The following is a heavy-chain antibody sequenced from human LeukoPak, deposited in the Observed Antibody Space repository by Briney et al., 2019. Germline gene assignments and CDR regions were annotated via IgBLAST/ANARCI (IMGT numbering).Heavy chain of an antibody. Sequence: PSEILSLTCTVSDDSISDYYRGWIRQPPGKGLEWIGYIHNSGTSTYNLSLKSRVTISADTSKNQFSLKLSSVTAADTAVYYCARENIAAAGSRGYGMDVWGQGTTVTVSS. J-gene: IGHJ6*02. V-gene: IGHV4-59*12. CDR2: IHNSGTS. D-gene: IGHD6-13*01. CDR1: DDSISDYY. CDR3: ARENIAAAGSRGYGMDV.